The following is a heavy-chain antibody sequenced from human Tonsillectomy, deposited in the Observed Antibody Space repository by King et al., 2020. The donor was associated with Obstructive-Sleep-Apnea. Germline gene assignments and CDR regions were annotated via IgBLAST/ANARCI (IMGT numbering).Heavy chain of an antibody. CDR2: IYYSGTT. CDR3: ARGEGFRDAFDI. V-gene: IGHV4-59*01. J-gene: IGHJ3*02. Sequence: VQLQESGPVLVKPAETLSLTCTVSGDSISTYCWNWIRQPPGKGLEWIGYIYYSGTTNYNSSLKSRVTISVDTSKNQFSLKLTSVTAADTAVYYCARGEGFRDAFDIWGQGTMVTVSS. CDR1: GDSISTYC. D-gene: IGHD3-3*01.